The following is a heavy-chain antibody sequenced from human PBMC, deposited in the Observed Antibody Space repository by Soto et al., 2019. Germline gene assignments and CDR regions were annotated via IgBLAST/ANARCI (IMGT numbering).Heavy chain of an antibody. CDR3: SGAVLRFLEWSYYYFDY. V-gene: IGHV3-49*02. D-gene: IGHD3-3*01. J-gene: IGHJ4*02. CDR1: GGTFSSYA. Sequence: VQLVQSGAEVKKPGSSVTVSCKASGGTFSSYAISWVRQAPGQGLEWVGFIRSKAYGGTTEYAASVKGRFTISRDDSKSIAYLQMNSLKTEDTAVYYCSGAVLRFLEWSYYYFDYWGQGTLVTVSS. CDR2: IRSKAYGGTT.